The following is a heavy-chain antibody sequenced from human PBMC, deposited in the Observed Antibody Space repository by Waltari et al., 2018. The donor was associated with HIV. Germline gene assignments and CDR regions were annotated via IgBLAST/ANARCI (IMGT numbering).Heavy chain of an antibody. Sequence: QVQLQESGPGLVKPSGTLSLTCGVSGASIISPYWWSWVRQRPGKGLEWIGEIYESGSTNSNASLRSRVTISLDKSRNQFSLDVTSVTPADTAVYYCARLASTGYYNGGYFDLWGRGTLVTVSS. J-gene: IGHJ2*01. D-gene: IGHD3-22*01. V-gene: IGHV4-4*02. CDR2: IYESGST. CDR3: ARLASTGYYNGGYFDL. CDR1: GASIISPYW.